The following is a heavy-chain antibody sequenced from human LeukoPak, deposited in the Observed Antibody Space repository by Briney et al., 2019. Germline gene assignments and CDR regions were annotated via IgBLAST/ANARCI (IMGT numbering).Heavy chain of an antibody. CDR1: GYTFTSYG. D-gene: IGHD3-10*01. V-gene: IGHV1-18*01. Sequence: ASVKVSCKASGYTFTSYGISWVRQAPGQGLEWMGWISAYNGNTNYAQKLQGRVTMTTDTSTSTAYMELRSLRSDDTAVYYCARDGSYYGPGRYYKSYYYGMDVWGQGTTVTVSS. J-gene: IGHJ6*02. CDR2: ISAYNGNT. CDR3: ARDGSYYGPGRYYKSYYYGMDV.